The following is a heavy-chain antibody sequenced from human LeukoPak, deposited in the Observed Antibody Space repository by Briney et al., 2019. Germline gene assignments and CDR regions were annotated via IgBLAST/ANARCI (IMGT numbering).Heavy chain of an antibody. CDR2: IYYSGST. V-gene: IGHV4-59*08. CDR1: GGSISSYY. D-gene: IGHD6-19*01. J-gene: IGHJ4*02. CDR3: ASSPVAGRLFDY. Sequence: PSETLSLTCTVSGGSISSYYWSWIRQPPGKGLDWIGYIYYSGSTNYNPSLKSRVTISVDTSKNQFSLKLSSVTAADTAVYYCASSPVAGRLFDYWGQGTLVTVSS.